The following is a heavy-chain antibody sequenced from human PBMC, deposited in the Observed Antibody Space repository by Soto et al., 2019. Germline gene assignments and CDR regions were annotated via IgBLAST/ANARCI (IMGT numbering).Heavy chain of an antibody. V-gene: IGHV3-30*18. D-gene: IGHD4-17*01. CDR3: AKDRGALRWSEEHYYFDY. CDR2: QSYDGSKK. CDR1: GFTFSSYG. Sequence: DLEESGGGVVQPGGSLRLSCAASGFTFSSYGMHWVRQAPGKGLEWVAVQSYDGSKKYYADSVKGRFTISRDNSKNTLYLQMNSLRAEDTALYYCAKDRGALRWSEEHYYFDYWGQGTLVTVSS. J-gene: IGHJ4*02.